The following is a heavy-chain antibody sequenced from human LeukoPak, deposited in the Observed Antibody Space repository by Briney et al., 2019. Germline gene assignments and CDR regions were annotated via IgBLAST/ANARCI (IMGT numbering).Heavy chain of an antibody. Sequence: KSSETLSLTCTVSGGSISSYYWNWIRQPPGKGLEWIGDIYHSGTTNYNPSLKSRVTISVDTSENQFSLKLSSVTAADTAVYYCAGMGSSWWVGWFDPWGQGTLVTVSS. CDR2: IYHSGTT. J-gene: IGHJ5*02. V-gene: IGHV4-59*01. CDR3: AGMGSSWWVGWFDP. D-gene: IGHD6-13*01. CDR1: GGSISSYY.